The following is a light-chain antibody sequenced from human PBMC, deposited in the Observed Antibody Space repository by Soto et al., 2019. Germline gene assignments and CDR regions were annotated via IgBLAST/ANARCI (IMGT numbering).Light chain of an antibody. CDR3: QQYDASLWT. CDR1: QSLTSSY. Sequence: EIVLPQSPGTLSLAPGERATLSCRASQSLTSSYLAWYQQKPGQSPRLLIYGASRRATGIPDRFSGSGSGTDFTLTISRLVPEDFAVYYCQQYDASLWTFGQGTKVDI. V-gene: IGKV3-20*01. J-gene: IGKJ1*01. CDR2: GAS.